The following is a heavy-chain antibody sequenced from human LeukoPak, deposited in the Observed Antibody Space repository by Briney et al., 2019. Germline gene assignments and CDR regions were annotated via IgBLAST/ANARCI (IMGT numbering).Heavy chain of an antibody. CDR2: MSRSGGST. D-gene: IGHD6-13*01. J-gene: IGHJ6*02. V-gene: IGHV3-23*01. CDR3: AKNAAGESSSWYYYYGMDV. Sequence: GGSLRLSCAASGFTFRNYAMSWVRQAPGKGLEWVSGMSRSGGSTDYAASVKGRFTISRDNSKNTLYLQMNSLGVEDTAVYYCAKNAAGESSSWYYYYGMDVWGQGTTVTVSS. CDR1: GFTFRNYA.